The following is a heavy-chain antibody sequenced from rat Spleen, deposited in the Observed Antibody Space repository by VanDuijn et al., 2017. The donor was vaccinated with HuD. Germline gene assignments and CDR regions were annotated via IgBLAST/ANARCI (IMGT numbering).Heavy chain of an antibody. CDR1: GINFSNYY. CDR2: ISYEGSST. CDR3: ARQGILRIITTPYWYFDF. V-gene: IGHV5-22*01. D-gene: IGHD1-6*01. J-gene: IGHJ1*01. Sequence: EVQLVESGGGLVQPGRSMKLSCAASGINFSNYYMAWVRQAPKKGLEWVASISYEGSSTYYGNSVKGRFTISRDNAKSTLYLQMNSLRSEDTATYYCARQGILRIITTPYWYFDFWGPGTMVTVSS.